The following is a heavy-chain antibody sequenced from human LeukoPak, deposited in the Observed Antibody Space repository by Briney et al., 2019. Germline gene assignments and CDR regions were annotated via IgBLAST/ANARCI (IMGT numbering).Heavy chain of an antibody. Sequence: NPSQTLSLTCTVSGDSINSNNYYWSWIRQPAGKGLEWIGRIYSSGRTNYNPSLKSRVTISVDTSKNQFSLKLSSVTAADTDVYYCARVSSSGWYDYWGQGTLVTVSS. V-gene: IGHV4-61*02. CDR3: ARVSSSGWYDY. CDR2: IYSSGRT. D-gene: IGHD6-19*01. CDR1: GDSINSNNYY. J-gene: IGHJ4*02.